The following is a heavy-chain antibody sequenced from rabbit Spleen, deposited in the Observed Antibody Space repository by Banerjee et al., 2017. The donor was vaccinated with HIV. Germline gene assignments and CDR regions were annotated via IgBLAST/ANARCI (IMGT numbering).Heavy chain of an antibody. Sequence: LEESGGGLVKPGGTLTLTCTVSGFSFSSNWICWVRQAPGKGLEWIACIDTNDGDTDYANWPKGRFTISKTSSTTVTLQATSLTVADTATYFCARDSSSSFSSYGMDLWGQGTLVTVS. V-gene: IGHV1S45*01. D-gene: IGHD1-1*01. CDR3: ARDSSSSFSSYGMDL. CDR1: GFSFSSNW. CDR2: IDTNDGDT. J-gene: IGHJ6*01.